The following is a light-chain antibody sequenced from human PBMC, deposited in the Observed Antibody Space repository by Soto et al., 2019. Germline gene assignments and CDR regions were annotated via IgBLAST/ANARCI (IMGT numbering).Light chain of an antibody. Sequence: DIQMTQSPSTLSAYVGDRVIITCRASQSISDSLAWFQQKPGKAPKLLIYKASILETGVPSRFSGSGSGTAFTLSISSLQPYDFATYFCQHYDSYSYNFGQGTKLEIK. CDR2: KAS. CDR1: QSISDS. V-gene: IGKV1-5*03. CDR3: QHYDSYSYN. J-gene: IGKJ2*01.